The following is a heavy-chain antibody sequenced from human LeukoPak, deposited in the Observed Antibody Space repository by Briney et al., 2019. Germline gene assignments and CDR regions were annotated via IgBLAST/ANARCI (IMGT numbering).Heavy chain of an antibody. J-gene: IGHJ4*02. V-gene: IGHV4-4*07. CDR3: AGEGHYYDSTGYYYGGEDY. Sequence: PSETLSLTCTVSGGSITTYYWSWIRQPAGKGLEWIGRIYTRRSTNYNPSLKSRVTMSVDTSKNQFSLKLSSVTAADTAVYYCAGEGHYYDSTGYYYGGEDYWGQGTLVTVSS. CDR2: IYTRRST. CDR1: GGSITTYY. D-gene: IGHD3-22*01.